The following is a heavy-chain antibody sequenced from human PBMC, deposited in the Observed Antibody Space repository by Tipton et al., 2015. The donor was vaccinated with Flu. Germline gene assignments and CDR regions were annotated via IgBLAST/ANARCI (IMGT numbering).Heavy chain of an antibody. CDR3: ARDLDCGSDCYSGFYFYYGMDV. D-gene: IGHD2-21*02. J-gene: IGHJ6*02. CDR1: GFNVSTRG. Sequence: SLRLSCEVSGFNVSTRGMNWVRQAPGKGLEWISYIGSGGGPIYYADSVKGRFTISGDNAKNSLFLQMNSLRVEDTAVYYCARDLDCGSDCYSGFYFYYGMDVWGRGTTVTVSS. CDR2: IGSGGGPI. V-gene: IGHV3-48*03.